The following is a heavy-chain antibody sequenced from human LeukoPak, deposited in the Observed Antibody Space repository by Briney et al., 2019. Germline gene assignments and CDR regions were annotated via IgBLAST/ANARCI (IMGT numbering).Heavy chain of an antibody. V-gene: IGHV1-24*01. CDR1: GYTLTELS. CDR3: ATRPYSSSWYGPHAEEH. Sequence: ASVKVSCKVSGYTLTELSMHWVRQAPGKGLEWMGGFDPEDGETIYAQKFQGRVTMTEDTSTDTAYMELSSLRSEDTAVYYCATRPYSSSWYGPHAEEHWGRGTLVTVSS. CDR2: FDPEDGET. D-gene: IGHD6-13*01. J-gene: IGHJ4*02.